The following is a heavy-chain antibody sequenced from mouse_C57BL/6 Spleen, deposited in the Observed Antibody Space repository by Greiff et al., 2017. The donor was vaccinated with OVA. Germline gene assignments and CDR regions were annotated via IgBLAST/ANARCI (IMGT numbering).Heavy chain of an antibody. CDR1: GYSITSGYY. CDR3: ASSYGNCGYFDV. J-gene: IGHJ1*03. V-gene: IGHV3-6*01. Sequence: EVQLQESGPGLVKPSQSLSLTCSVTGYSITSGYYWNWIRQFPGNKLEWMGYISYDGSNNYNPSLKNRISITRDTSKNQFFLKLNSVTTEDTATYYCASSYGNCGYFDVWGTGTTVTVSS. D-gene: IGHD2-1*01. CDR2: ISYDGSN.